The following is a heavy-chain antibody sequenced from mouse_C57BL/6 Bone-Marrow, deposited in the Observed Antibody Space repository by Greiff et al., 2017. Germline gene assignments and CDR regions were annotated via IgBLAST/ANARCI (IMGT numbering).Heavy chain of an antibody. J-gene: IGHJ4*01. CDR2: IDPNSGGT. CDR1: GYTFTSYW. CDR3: ARLIIYYGSSPYAMDY. V-gene: IGHV1-72*01. Sequence: QVQLKQPGAELVKPGASVKLSCKASGYTFTSYWMHWVKQRPGRGPEWIGRIDPNSGGTKYNEKFKSKATLTVDKPSSTAYMQLSSLTSEDSAVYYCARLIIYYGSSPYAMDYWGQGTSVTVSS. D-gene: IGHD1-1*01.